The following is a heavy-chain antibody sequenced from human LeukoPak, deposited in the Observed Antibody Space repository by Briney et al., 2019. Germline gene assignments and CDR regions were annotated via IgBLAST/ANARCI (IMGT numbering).Heavy chain of an antibody. V-gene: IGHV4-59*01. CDR3: ARHEYTSAWTTDRDYYYYMDV. CDR2: IYYSGST. Sequence: SETLSLTCTVSGGSISSYYWSWIRQPPGKGLEWIGYIYYSGSTNYNPSLKSRVTISIDRSKNQFSLNLSSVTAADTAVYYCARHEYTSAWTTDRDYYYYMDVWGKGTTVTISS. CDR1: GGSISSYY. J-gene: IGHJ6*03. D-gene: IGHD6-6*01.